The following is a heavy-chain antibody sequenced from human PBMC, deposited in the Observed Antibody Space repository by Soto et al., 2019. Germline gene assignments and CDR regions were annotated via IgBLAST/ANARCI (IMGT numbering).Heavy chain of an antibody. Sequence: QLQLQESGSGLVKPSQTLSLTCAVSGGSISSGGYSWSWIRQPPGKGLEWLGYIYHSGSTYYNPSLKSRVTLSVDRSTNQFSLQLSSVTAADTALYCFARVASPWGQGTLVTVSS. CDR3: ARVASP. CDR1: GGSISSGGYS. CDR2: IYHSGST. V-gene: IGHV4-30-2*01. J-gene: IGHJ5*02.